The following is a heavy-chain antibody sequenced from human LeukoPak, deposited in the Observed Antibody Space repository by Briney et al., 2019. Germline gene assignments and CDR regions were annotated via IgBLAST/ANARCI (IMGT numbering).Heavy chain of an antibody. V-gene: IGHV3-53*01. Sequence: GGSLRLSCAASGFTVSSNYMSWVRQAPGKGLEWVSVIYSGGSTYYADSGKGRFTISRDNSKNTLYLQMNSLRAEDTAVYYCARGLPSLYGSGSSYYFDYWGQGTLVTVSS. CDR1: GFTVSSNY. CDR2: IYSGGST. CDR3: ARGLPSLYGSGSSYYFDY. J-gene: IGHJ4*02. D-gene: IGHD3-10*01.